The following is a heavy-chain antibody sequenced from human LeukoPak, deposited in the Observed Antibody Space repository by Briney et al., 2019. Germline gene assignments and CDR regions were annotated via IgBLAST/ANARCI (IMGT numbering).Heavy chain of an antibody. CDR1: GGSISSGSYY. J-gene: IGHJ3*02. CDR3: ARGEIWATEAFDI. D-gene: IGHD5-12*01. V-gene: IGHV4-61*02. CDR2: IYTSGST. Sequence: PSETLSLTCTVSGGSISSGSYYWSWIRQPAGKGLEWIGRIYTSGSTSYNPSLKSRVTISVDTSKNQFSLKLSSVTAADTAVYYCARGEIWATEAFDIWGQGTMVTVSS.